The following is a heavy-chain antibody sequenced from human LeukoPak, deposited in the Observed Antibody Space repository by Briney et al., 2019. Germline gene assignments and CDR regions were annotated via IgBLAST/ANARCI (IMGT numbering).Heavy chain of an antibody. CDR2: IYYSGTT. CDR3: ARDTGTGNDY. J-gene: IGHJ4*02. CDR1: GGSISGKY. D-gene: IGHD4-17*01. Sequence: SETLSLTCTVSGGSISGKYWSWIRQTPGKGLEWVGYIYYSGTTKYNPSLKSRVTISVDTSKNQFSLKLSSVTAADTAVYYCARDTGTGNDYWGQGTLVTVSS. V-gene: IGHV4-59*01.